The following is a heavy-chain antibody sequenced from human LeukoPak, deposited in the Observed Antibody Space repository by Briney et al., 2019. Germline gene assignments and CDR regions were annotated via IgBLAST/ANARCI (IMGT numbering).Heavy chain of an antibody. CDR2: INHSGST. CDR3: ARWKRSVSFDY. J-gene: IGHJ4*02. V-gene: IGHV4-34*01. CDR1: GGSFSGYY. Sequence: SETLSLTCAVYGGSFSGYYWSWIRQPPGKGLEWIGEINHSGSTNYNPSLKSRVTISVDTSKNQFSLKLSSVTAADTAVYYCARWKRSVSFDYWGQGTLVTVSS. D-gene: IGHD1-1*01.